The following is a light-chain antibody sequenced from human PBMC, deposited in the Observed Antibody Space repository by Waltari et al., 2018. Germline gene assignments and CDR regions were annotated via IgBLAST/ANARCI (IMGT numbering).Light chain of an antibody. CDR3: CSYAGTTTYV. CDR2: DVY. CDR1: SSDIGDYTL. V-gene: IGLV2-23*02. Sequence: QSALTQPASVSGSPGQSITISCTGTSSDIGDYTLVSWYQQHPGKAPKLIISDVYKRPSGVSSRFSGSKSDNTASLTISGLQSEDEADYYCCSYAGTTTYVFGTGTKVTVL. J-gene: IGLJ1*01.